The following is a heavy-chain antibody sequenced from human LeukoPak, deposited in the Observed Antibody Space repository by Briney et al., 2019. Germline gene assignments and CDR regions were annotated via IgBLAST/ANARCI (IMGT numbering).Heavy chain of an antibody. CDR1: GFTLSSYS. J-gene: IGHJ3*02. CDR2: ISSSSYI. Sequence: PGGSLRLSCAASGFTLSSYSMNWVRQAPGKGLEWVSSISSSSYIYYADSVKGRFTISRDNAKNSLYLQMNSLRAEDTAVYYCARLIVPAAMLSAFDIWGQGTMVTVSS. V-gene: IGHV3-21*01. D-gene: IGHD2-2*01. CDR3: ARLIVPAAMLSAFDI.